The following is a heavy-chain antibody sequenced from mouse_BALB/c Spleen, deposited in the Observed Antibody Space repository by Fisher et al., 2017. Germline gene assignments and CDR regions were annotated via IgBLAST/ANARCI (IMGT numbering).Heavy chain of an antibody. J-gene: IGHJ1*01. V-gene: IGHV5-12-1*01. D-gene: IGHD2-2*01. Sequence: RFTISRDNAKNTLYLQMSSLKSEDTAMYYCARQGVYYGYDDGYWYFDVWGAGTTVTVSS. CDR3: ARQGVYYGYDDGYWYFDV.